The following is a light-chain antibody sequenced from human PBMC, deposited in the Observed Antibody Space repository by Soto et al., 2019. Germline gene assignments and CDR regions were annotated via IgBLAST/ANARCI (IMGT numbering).Light chain of an antibody. V-gene: IGKV3-11*01. Sequence: EIVLTQSPATLSLSPGXXAXLSCRASXSVSSYLAWYQQKPGQAPRLLIYDASNRATGIPARFSGSGSGTDFTLTISSLEPEDFAVYYCQQRSNWPRGTYGQGTKVEIK. CDR3: QQRSNWPRGT. CDR1: XSVSSY. CDR2: DAS. J-gene: IGKJ1*01.